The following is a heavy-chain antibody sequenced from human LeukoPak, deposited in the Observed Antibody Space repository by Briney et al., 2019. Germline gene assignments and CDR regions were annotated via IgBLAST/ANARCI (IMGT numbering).Heavy chain of an antibody. J-gene: IGHJ5*02. CDR2: IYYSGST. D-gene: IGHD5-12*01. CDR3: ARQVYSGYDFYEP. V-gene: IGHV4-39*01. Sequence: SETLSLTCTVSGGSISSSSYYWGWIRQPPGKGLEWIGSIYYSGSTYYNPSLKSRVTISVDTSKNQFSLKLSSVTAADTAVYYCARQVYSGYDFYEPWGQGTLVTVSS. CDR1: GGSISSSSYY.